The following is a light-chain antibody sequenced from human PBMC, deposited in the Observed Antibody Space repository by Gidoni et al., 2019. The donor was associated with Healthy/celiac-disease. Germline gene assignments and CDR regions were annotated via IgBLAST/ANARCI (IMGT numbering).Light chain of an antibody. CDR1: QSVSSN. J-gene: IGKJ1*01. CDR3: QQYNNWPSTWT. Sequence: EIVMTQSPATLSVSPGERATLSCRASQSVSSNLAWYQQKHGQAPRLLIYGASTRATGIPARFSGSGSGTEFTLTISSLQSEDFAVYYCQQYNNWPSTWTFGQGTKVEIK. CDR2: GAS. V-gene: IGKV3-15*01.